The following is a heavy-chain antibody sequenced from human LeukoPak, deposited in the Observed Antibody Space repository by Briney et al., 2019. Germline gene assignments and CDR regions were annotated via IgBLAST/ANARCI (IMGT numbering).Heavy chain of an antibody. CDR2: IYDGGRT. J-gene: IGHJ4*02. CDR1: GFTVSSNY. D-gene: IGHD2-21*01. V-gene: IGHV3-66*01. CDR3: ARDPLGDYGLAY. Sequence: GGSLRLSCAASGFTVSSNYMSWVRQVPGKGLEWVSVIYDGGRTYYANSVKGRFTSSRDNSKNTLYLQMNSLRAEDTAVYYCARDPLGDYGLAYWGQGTLVTVSS.